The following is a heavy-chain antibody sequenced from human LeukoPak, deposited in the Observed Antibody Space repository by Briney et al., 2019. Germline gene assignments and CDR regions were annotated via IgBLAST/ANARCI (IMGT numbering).Heavy chain of an antibody. D-gene: IGHD1-1*01. J-gene: IGHJ4*02. V-gene: IGHV4-59*07. Sequence: LSDTLSLTCTVAGGSISSYYWRWTRQSPGKGLEWIGYISYTGSTNYNPSLSSRVTISLDTSKNQFSLKLTSVTAADTAIYYCARGKSLGGNWYGNDYWGQGTLVTVSS. CDR3: ARGKSLGGNWYGNDY. CDR2: ISYTGST. CDR1: GGSISSYY.